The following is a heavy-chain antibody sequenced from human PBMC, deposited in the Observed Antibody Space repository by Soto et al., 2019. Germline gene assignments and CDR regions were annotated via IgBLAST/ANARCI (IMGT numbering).Heavy chain of an antibody. CDR1: GFTFSSYA. D-gene: IGHD6-13*01. CDR2: ISGSGGSK. J-gene: IGHJ3*02. V-gene: IGHV3-23*01. CDR3: AKVSSSIWSDAFDI. Sequence: GGSLRLSCAASGFTFSSYAMSWVRQAPGKGLEWVSGISGSGGSKYSADSVKGRFTISRDTSKNTLYLLMNSLRADDTAVYYCAKVSSSIWSDAFDIWGRGTMVTVS.